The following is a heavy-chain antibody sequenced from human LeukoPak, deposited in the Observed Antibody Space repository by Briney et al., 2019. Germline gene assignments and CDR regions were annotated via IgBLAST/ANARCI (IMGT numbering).Heavy chain of an antibody. D-gene: IGHD5-18*01. V-gene: IGHV4-61*02. CDR1: CGSISSGSYY. CDR3: ARMSYGPDY. Sequence: SQTLSLTRTVSCGSISSGSYYWSWIRQPAGKGLEWIGRIYTRESTNYNPSLKSRVPISVDTSNNQLSLKLSSVTAADMAVYCCARMSYGPDYWGQGTLVTVSS. J-gene: IGHJ4*02. CDR2: IYTREST.